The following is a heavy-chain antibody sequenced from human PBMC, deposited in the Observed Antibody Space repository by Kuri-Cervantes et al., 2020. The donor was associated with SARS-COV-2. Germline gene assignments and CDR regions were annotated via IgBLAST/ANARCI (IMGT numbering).Heavy chain of an antibody. Sequence: SVKVSCKASGGTFSSYAISWVRQAPGQGLEWMGGIIPIFGTANYAQKFQGRVTITTDESTSTAYMELSSLRSEDTAVYYCARVPDRAVTFDYWGQGTLVTVSS. CDR2: IIPIFGTA. CDR3: ARVPDRAVTFDY. V-gene: IGHV1-69*05. CDR1: GGTFSSYA. D-gene: IGHD4-17*01. J-gene: IGHJ4*02.